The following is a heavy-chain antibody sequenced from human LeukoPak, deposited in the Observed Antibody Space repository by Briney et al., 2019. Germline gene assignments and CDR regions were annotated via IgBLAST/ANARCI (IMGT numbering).Heavy chain of an antibody. Sequence: PGGSLRLSCAASGFTFSSYSMNWVRHAPGKGLERVSYISSGSGSSIYYADSVKGRFSISRDNAKNSLYLQMNSLRDEDTAVYHCARDDSWAFDIWGQGAMVTVSS. CDR1: GFTFSSYS. J-gene: IGHJ3*02. CDR2: ISSGSGSSI. V-gene: IGHV3-48*02. CDR3: ARDDSWAFDI. D-gene: IGHD2-15*01.